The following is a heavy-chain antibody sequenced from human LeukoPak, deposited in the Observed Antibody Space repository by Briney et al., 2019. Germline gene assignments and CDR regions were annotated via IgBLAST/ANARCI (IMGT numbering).Heavy chain of an antibody. D-gene: IGHD5-24*01. CDR2: INGDGSST. Sequence: PGGSLRLSCAAPGFTFSSYWMPWVRQAPGKGLVWVSPINGDGSSTRYPDSVKGQFTISRDNAKNKLYLQMNSLKAEDTAVYYCARGGDAYRARGLDYWGQGTLVTDPS. J-gene: IGHJ4*02. V-gene: IGHV3-74*01. CDR1: GFTFSSYW. CDR3: ARGGDAYRARGLDY.